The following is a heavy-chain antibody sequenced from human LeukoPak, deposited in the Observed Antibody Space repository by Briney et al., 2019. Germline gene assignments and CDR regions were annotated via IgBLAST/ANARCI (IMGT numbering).Heavy chain of an antibody. V-gene: IGHV3-7*03. Sequence: VGSLRLSCAASGFALSSHWMTWVRQVPGRGPEWVANVNRDGSETYYLDSVKGRFTISKDNAKDSLYLQMNSLRAEDTALYHCARNNGMDVWGQGTTVIVSS. CDR2: VNRDGSET. J-gene: IGHJ6*02. CDR3: ARNNGMDV. CDR1: GFALSSHW.